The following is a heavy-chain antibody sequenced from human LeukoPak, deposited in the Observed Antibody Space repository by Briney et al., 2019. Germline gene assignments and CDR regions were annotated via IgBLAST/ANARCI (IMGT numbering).Heavy chain of an antibody. CDR1: GFTFSSYW. V-gene: IGHV3-74*01. CDR2: IKSDGST. D-gene: IGHD3-22*01. Sequence: PGGSLSLSCAASGFTFSSYWMHWVRQAPGKGLVWVSRIKSDGSTWYADSVKGRFTISRDNAKNTVSLQMNSLRAEDTGVYYCARAPSEIGGYYPEYFRHWGQGTLVTVSP. J-gene: IGHJ1*01. CDR3: ARAPSEIGGYYPEYFRH.